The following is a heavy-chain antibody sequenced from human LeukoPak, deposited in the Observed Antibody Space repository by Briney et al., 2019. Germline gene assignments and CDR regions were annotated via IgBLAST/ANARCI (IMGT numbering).Heavy chain of an antibody. J-gene: IGHJ4*02. CDR1: GYTFTGYY. Sequence: ASVKVSCKASGYTFTGYYMHWVRQAPGQGLEWMGWINPNSGGTNYAQKFQGRVTMTRDTSISTAYMELSRLRSDDTAVYYCARALYPGIAAAGTFDYWGQGTLVTVSS. CDR2: INPNSGGT. CDR3: ARALYPGIAAAGTFDY. V-gene: IGHV1-2*02. D-gene: IGHD6-13*01.